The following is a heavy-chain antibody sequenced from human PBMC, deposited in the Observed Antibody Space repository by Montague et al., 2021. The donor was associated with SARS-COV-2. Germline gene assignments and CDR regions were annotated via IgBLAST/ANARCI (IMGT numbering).Heavy chain of an antibody. J-gene: IGHJ4*02. CDR3: ARDPRYSLSWSLDY. D-gene: IGHD6-13*01. V-gene: IGHV6-1*01. CDR2: PYHESKRYY. Sequence: CAISGDSVVGLSRTSDWHTPALPSLMQRLCRPYHESKRYYDYAVSVKSRMTISPDTSKNQFSLQLSSVTPEDRAVYYCARDPRYSLSWSLDYWGQGTLVTVSS. CDR1: GDSVVGLSRT.